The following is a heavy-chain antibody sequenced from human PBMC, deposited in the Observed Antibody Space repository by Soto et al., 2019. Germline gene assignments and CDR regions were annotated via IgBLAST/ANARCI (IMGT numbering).Heavy chain of an antibody. Sequence: SETLSLTCAVYCGSFIGYYWSWIRQPPGKGLEWIGEINHSGSTNYNPSLKSRVTISVDTSKNQFSLKLSSVTAADTAVYYCARGLRGVAARPRWFDPWGQGTLVTVSS. CDR3: ARGLRGVAARPRWFDP. V-gene: IGHV4-34*01. D-gene: IGHD6-6*01. CDR2: INHSGST. J-gene: IGHJ5*02. CDR1: CGSFIGYY.